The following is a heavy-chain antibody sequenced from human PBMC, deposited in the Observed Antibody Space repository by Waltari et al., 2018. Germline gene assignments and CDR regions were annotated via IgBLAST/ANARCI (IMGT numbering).Heavy chain of an antibody. Sequence: EVQLLESGGGLVQPGGSLRLDCAASGFTFSTDDMSWGRQAPGKGLEWVSAISGSGGSTYYADSVKGRFTISRDNSKNTLYLQMNSLRAEDTAVYYCAKIRGQLGPFDYWGQGTLVTVSS. J-gene: IGHJ4*02. D-gene: IGHD6-6*01. V-gene: IGHV3-23*01. CDR3: AKIRGQLGPFDY. CDR1: GFTFSTDD. CDR2: ISGSGGST.